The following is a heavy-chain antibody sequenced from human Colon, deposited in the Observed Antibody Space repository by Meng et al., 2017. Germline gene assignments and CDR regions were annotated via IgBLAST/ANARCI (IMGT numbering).Heavy chain of an antibody. CDR1: GYSFTSYW. Sequence: GESLKISCKGSGYSFTSYWIGWVRQMPGKGLEWIALINPVNSDTRYGPSFQGQVAISVDTSINTAHLQLTTLKASDTALYYCAIRPAITGAPFQYWGQGTRVTVSS. D-gene: IGHD1-14*01. CDR3: AIRPAITGAPFQY. V-gene: IGHV5-51*01. CDR2: INPVNSDT. J-gene: IGHJ4*02.